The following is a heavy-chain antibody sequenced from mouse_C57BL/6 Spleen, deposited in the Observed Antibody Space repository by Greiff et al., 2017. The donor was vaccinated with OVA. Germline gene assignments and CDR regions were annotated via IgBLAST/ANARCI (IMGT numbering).Heavy chain of an antibody. Sequence: QVQLQQSGAELVRPGTSVKVSCKASGYAFTNYLIEWVKQRPGQGLEWIGVINPGSGGTNYNEKFKGKATLTADKSSSTAYMQLSSLTSEDSAVYFCARRDGYDLFAYWGQGTLVTVSA. CDR3: ARRDGYDLFAY. J-gene: IGHJ3*01. CDR1: GYAFTNYL. CDR2: INPGSGGT. V-gene: IGHV1-54*01. D-gene: IGHD2-2*01.